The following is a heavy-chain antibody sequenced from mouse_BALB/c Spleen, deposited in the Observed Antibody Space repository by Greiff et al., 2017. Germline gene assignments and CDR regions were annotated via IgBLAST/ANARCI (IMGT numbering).Heavy chain of an antibody. D-gene: IGHD1-1*01. CDR1: GFTFSSYY. V-gene: IGHV5-6-2*01. CDR3: ARGDYYGSSPYYAMDD. J-gene: IGHJ4*01. CDR2: INSNGGST. Sequence: EVMLVESGGGLVKLGGSLKLSCAASGFTFSSYYMSWVRQTPEKRLELVAAINSNGGSTYYPDTVKGRFTISRDNAKNTLYLQMSSLKSEDTALYYCARGDYYGSSPYYAMDDWGQGTSVTVSS.